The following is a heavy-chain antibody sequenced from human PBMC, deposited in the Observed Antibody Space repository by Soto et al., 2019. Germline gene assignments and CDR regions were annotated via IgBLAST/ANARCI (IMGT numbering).Heavy chain of an antibody. Sequence: QVQLQESGPGLVKPSETLSLTCTVSGGSVSSGSYYWSWIRQPPGKGLEWIGYIYYSGSTNYNPSLKSRVTISVDTSKNQFSLKLSSVTAADTAVYCCARAVRGYDILTGYYSPNYYFDYWGQGTLVTVSS. V-gene: IGHV4-61*01. CDR1: GGSVSSGSYY. J-gene: IGHJ4*02. CDR2: IYYSGST. CDR3: ARAVRGYDILTGYYSPNYYFDY. D-gene: IGHD3-9*01.